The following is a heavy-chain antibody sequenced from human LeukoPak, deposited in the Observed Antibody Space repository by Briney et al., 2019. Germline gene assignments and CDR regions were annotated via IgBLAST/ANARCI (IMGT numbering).Heavy chain of an antibody. CDR1: GFTFSSYA. CDR3: ARRYCSGGSCYSFRGDWFDP. CDR2: IWYDGSNK. V-gene: IGHV3-33*08. D-gene: IGHD2-15*01. J-gene: IGHJ5*02. Sequence: GGSLRLSCAASGFTFSSYAMSWVRQAPGKGLEWVAVIWYDGSNKYYADSVKGRFTISRDNSKNTLYLQMNSLRAEDTAVYYCARRYCSGGSCYSFRGDWFDPWGQGTLVTVSS.